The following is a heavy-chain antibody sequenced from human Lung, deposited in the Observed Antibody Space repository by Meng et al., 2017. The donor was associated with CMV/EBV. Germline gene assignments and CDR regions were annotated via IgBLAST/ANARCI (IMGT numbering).Heavy chain of an antibody. D-gene: IGHD4-11*01. J-gene: IGHJ6*02. CDR1: GFTFSSYE. CDR2: ISSSGSTI. CDR3: ARAWGYSNYGSVIWGPPYYYYGMDV. Sequence: GGSXRLXXAASGFTFSSYEMNWVRQAPGKGLEWVSYISSSGSTIYYADSVKGRFTISRDNAKNSLYLQMNSLRAEDTAVYYCARAWGYSNYGSVIWGPPYYYYGMDVWXQGTTVTVSS. V-gene: IGHV3-48*03.